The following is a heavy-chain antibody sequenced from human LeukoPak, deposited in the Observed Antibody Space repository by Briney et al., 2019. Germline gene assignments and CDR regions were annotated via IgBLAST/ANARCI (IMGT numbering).Heavy chain of an antibody. CDR3: AKDWDGLY. CDR2: ISYDGSNK. CDR1: GFTFSSYG. J-gene: IGHJ4*02. D-gene: IGHD1-26*01. V-gene: IGHV3-30*18. Sequence: SGGSLRLSCAASGFTFSSYGMHWVRQAPGKGLEWVAVISYDGSNKYYADSVKGRFTISRDSSKNTLYLQMNSLRAEDTAVYYCAKDWDGLYWGQGTLVTVSS.